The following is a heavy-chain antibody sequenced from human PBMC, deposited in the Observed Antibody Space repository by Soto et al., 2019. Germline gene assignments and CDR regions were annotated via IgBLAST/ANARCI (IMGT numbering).Heavy chain of an antibody. Sequence: GASVKVSCKASGGTFSSYAISWVRQAPGQGLEWMGGIIPIFGTANYAQKFQGRVTITADESTSIAYMELSSLRSEDTAVYYCASDSTTYYYDSSGPPAFDIWGQGTMVTVS. D-gene: IGHD3-22*01. J-gene: IGHJ3*02. CDR1: GGTFSSYA. CDR3: ASDSTTYYYDSSGPPAFDI. CDR2: IIPIFGTA. V-gene: IGHV1-69*13.